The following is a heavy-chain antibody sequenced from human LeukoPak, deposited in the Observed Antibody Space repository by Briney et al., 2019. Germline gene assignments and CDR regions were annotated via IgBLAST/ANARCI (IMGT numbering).Heavy chain of an antibody. CDR1: GGTFSSYA. Sequence: GASVKVSCKASGGTFSSYAISWVRQAPGQGLEWMGGIIPIFGTANYAQKFQGRVTMTTDTSTSTAYMELRSLRSDDTAVYYCARVEYQWFGELLGVPFDYWGQGTLVTVSS. J-gene: IGHJ4*02. V-gene: IGHV1-69*05. CDR2: IIPIFGTA. D-gene: IGHD3-10*01. CDR3: ARVEYQWFGELLGVPFDY.